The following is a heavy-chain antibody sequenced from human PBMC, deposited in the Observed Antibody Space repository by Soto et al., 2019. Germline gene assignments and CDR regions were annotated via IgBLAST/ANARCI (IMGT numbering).Heavy chain of an antibody. CDR1: GGSISSSSYY. CDR3: ARLIRGYSYGYLDY. CDR2: IYYSGST. Sequence: PSETLSLTCTVSGGSISSSSYYWGWIRQPPGKGLEWIGSIYYSGSTYYNPSLKSRVTISVDTSKNQFSLKLSSVTAADTAVYYCARLIRGYSYGYLDYWGQGTLVTVSS. D-gene: IGHD5-18*01. J-gene: IGHJ4*02. V-gene: IGHV4-39*01.